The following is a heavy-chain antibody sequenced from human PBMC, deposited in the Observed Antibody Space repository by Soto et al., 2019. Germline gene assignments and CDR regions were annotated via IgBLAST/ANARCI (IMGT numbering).Heavy chain of an antibody. CDR2: SYYTGSS. D-gene: IGHD5-12*01. CDR3: ARDLRGYSRYDYLDY. Sequence: SETLSLTCTVSGGSISSGGYYWSWIRQHPGKGLEWVGYSYYTGSSYYNPSLKSRVTISVDASKNQLSLRLASVTAADTAVYYCARDLRGYSRYDYLDYWGQGIPVTVSS. CDR1: GGSISSGGYY. V-gene: IGHV4-31*03. J-gene: IGHJ4*02.